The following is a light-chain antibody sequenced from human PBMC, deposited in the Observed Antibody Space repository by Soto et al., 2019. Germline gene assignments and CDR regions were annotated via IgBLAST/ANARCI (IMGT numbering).Light chain of an antibody. Sequence: QSVLTQPPSASGSPGQSVTISCTGTSSDVGLYDYVSWYQQHPGKVPKLLIYEVTQRPSGVPDRFSGSKSGNTASLTVSGLQAEDEAEYFCFSFTTTSTHVFGTGTKVTVL. CDR1: SSDVGLYDY. J-gene: IGLJ1*01. CDR3: FSFTTTSTHV. CDR2: EVT. V-gene: IGLV2-8*01.